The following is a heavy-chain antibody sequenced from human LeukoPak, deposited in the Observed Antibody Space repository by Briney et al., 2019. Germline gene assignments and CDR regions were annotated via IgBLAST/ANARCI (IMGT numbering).Heavy chain of an antibody. CDR3: ARGVGGVREGFDI. CDR1: GGSVSSESYH. CDR2: IFNSGSS. Sequence: SETLSLTCTVSGGSVSSESYHWSWIRQPPGKGLEWIAYIFNSGSSNYNPSLKSRVTISVDTSKNQFSLKLDSVTAADTAQYHCARGVGGVREGFDIWGQGAMVTVSS. D-gene: IGHD3-16*01. V-gene: IGHV4-61*01. J-gene: IGHJ3*02.